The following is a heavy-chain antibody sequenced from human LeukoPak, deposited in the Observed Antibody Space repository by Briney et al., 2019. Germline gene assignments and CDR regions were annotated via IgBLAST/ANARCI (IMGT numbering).Heavy chain of an antibody. V-gene: IGHV3-33*01. CDR3: ARVNGDYILDY. CDR1: GFTFSSYG. D-gene: IGHD4-17*01. CDR2: IWYDGSNK. J-gene: IGHJ4*02. Sequence: PGGSLRLSCAASGFTFSSYGMHWVRQAPGKGLEWVAVIWYDGSNKYYADSVKGRFTISRDNSKNTVYLQMNSLRAEDTAVYYCARVNGDYILDYWGQGTLVTVSS.